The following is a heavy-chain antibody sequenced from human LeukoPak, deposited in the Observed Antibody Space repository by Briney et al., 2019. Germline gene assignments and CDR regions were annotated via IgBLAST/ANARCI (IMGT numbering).Heavy chain of an antibody. V-gene: IGHV3-33*01. Sequence: PGRSLRLSCAASGFTFSNYDMHWVRQAPGKGLEWVAFIWYDGSYECYADPVKGRFTISRDNSKNTLLLQMNSLRAEDTAVYYCARAVAPGNYFDYLGQGTLVTVSS. CDR1: GFTFSNYD. J-gene: IGHJ4*02. CDR3: ARAVAPGNYFDY. CDR2: IWYDGSYE. D-gene: IGHD2-15*01.